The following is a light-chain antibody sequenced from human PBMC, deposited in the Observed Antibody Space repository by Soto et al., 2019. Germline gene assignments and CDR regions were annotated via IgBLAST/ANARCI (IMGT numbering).Light chain of an antibody. Sequence: DIQMTQSPSNLSGSVGDRVTITCRASQIVSSWLAWYQQKPGKAPNLLIFKASNLENGVPSRFSGSGSGTEFTLTISSLQPDDFATYYCQQYHSYSYTFGQGTKLEI. J-gene: IGKJ2*01. V-gene: IGKV1-5*03. CDR3: QQYHSYSYT. CDR2: KAS. CDR1: QIVSSW.